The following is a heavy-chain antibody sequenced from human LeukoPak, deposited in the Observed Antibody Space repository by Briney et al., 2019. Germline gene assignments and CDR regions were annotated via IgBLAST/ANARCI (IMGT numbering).Heavy chain of an antibody. CDR3: VRAGDYGNFQH. J-gene: IGHJ1*01. V-gene: IGHV4-34*01. CDR1: GGSFSGYY. D-gene: IGHD4-17*01. CDR2: INHSGST. Sequence: SETLSLTCAVYGGSFSGYYWSWIRQPPGKGLEWIGEINHSGSTNYNPSLKSRVTISVDTSKNQFSLKLSSVTAADTAVYYCVRAGDYGNFQHWGQGTLVTVSS.